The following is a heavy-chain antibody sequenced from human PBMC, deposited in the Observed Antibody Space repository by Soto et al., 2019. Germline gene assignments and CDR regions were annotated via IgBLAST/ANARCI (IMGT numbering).Heavy chain of an antibody. Sequence: QVQLQQWGAGLLKPSETLSLTCAVYSGSFSGYYWSWIRQPPGKGREWIGEINHSGSTNYNPSLKSGVTRSSDTSEIQFSLGVTSVTAADSALYYCARGKGSYGSESTRHWYFDLWGRGTLFTVSS. CDR1: SGSFSGYY. J-gene: IGHJ2*01. D-gene: IGHD3-10*01. V-gene: IGHV4-34*02. CDR3: ARGKGSYGSESTRHWYFDL. CDR2: INHSGST.